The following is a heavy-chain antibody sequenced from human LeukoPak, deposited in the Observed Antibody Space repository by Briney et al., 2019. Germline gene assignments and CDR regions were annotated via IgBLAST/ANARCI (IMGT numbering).Heavy chain of an antibody. V-gene: IGHV4-39*01. J-gene: IGHJ4*02. CDR1: GGSISSSSYY. Sequence: SETLSLTCTVSGGSISSSSYYWGWIRQPPGKGLEWIGSIYYSGSTYYNPSLKSRVTISVDTSKNQFSLKLSSVTAADTAVYYCARLVVAGNFDDYWGQGTLVTVSS. D-gene: IGHD6-19*01. CDR2: IYYSGST. CDR3: ARLVVAGNFDDY.